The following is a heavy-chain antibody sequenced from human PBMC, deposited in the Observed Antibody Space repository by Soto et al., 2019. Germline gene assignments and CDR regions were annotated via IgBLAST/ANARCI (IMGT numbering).Heavy chain of an antibody. CDR2: ISSISSTI. Sequence: EVQLVESGGGLVQPGGSLRLSCAASGFTFSTYSMNWVRQAPGKGLEWLSYISSISSTIYYADSVKGRFTISRDNAKNSLYLQRNSRRAEDTAVYYCAREEWFGSWGQGTLVTVSS. V-gene: IGHV3-48*01. CDR3: AREEWFGS. CDR1: GFTFSTYS. J-gene: IGHJ5*01.